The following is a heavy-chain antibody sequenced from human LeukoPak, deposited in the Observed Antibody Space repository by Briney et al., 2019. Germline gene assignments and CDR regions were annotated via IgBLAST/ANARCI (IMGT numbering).Heavy chain of an antibody. D-gene: IGHD3-22*01. V-gene: IGHV1-2*02. J-gene: IGHJ4*02. CDR2: INPNSGGT. Sequence: AASVKVSCKASGYTFTSYYMHWVRQAPGQGLEWMGWINPNSGGTNYAQKFQGGVTMTRDTSISTAYMELSRLRSDDTAVYYCARPFYYYDSSGYGCWGQGTLVTVSS. CDR3: ARPFYYYDSSGYGC. CDR1: GYTFTSYY.